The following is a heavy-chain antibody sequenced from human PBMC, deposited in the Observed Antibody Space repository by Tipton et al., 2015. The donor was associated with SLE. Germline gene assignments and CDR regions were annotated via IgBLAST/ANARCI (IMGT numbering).Heavy chain of an antibody. CDR3: AIRIVRGTSTASEP. J-gene: IGHJ5*02. CDR1: GGSIGGSTYY. V-gene: IGHV4-39*01. CDR2: IHYTGST. D-gene: IGHD1-26*01. Sequence: TLSLTCTVSGGSIGGSTYYWGWIRQPPGKGLEWIGTIHYTGSTQYNPSLKSRATISVDTSKNQFSVKLNSVTAADTAVYYCAIRIVRGTSTASEPWGQGTLVTVSS.